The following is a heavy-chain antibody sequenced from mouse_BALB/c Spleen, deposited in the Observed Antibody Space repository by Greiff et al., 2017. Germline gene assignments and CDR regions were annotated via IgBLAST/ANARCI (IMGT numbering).Heavy chain of an antibody. D-gene: IGHD3-2*01. CDR3: ARSTARATAMDY. CDR1: GYTFTSYW. Sequence: QVQLKESGAELAKPGASVKMSCKASGYTFTSYWMHWVKQRPGQGLEWIGYINPSTGYTEYNQKFKDKATLTADKSSSTAYMQRSSLTSEDSAVYYCARSTARATAMDYWGQGTSVTVSS. J-gene: IGHJ4*01. CDR2: INPSTGYT. V-gene: IGHV1-7*01.